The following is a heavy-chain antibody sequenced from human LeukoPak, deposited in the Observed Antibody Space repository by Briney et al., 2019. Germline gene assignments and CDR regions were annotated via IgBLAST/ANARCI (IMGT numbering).Heavy chain of an antibody. D-gene: IGHD2-15*01. J-gene: IGHJ6*03. CDR3: ARGVVVVAAARHMDV. V-gene: IGHV3-7*01. Sequence: PGGSLGLSCAASGFTFSSYWMSWVRQAPGKGLECVANIKQDGSEKYYVDSVKGRFTISRDNAKNSLYLQMNSLRAEDTAVYYCARGVVVVAAARHMDVWGKGTTVTVSS. CDR1: GFTFSSYW. CDR2: IKQDGSEK.